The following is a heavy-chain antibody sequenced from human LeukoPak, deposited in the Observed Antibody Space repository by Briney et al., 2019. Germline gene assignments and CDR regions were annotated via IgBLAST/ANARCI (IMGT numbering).Heavy chain of an antibody. V-gene: IGHV4-4*07. CDR2: IYTSAST. J-gene: IGHJ3*02. D-gene: IGHD5-24*01. Sequence: PSETLSLTCTVSGDSVSGHYWSWIRQAPGKGLECIGRIYTSASTNYNPSLKSRVTLSVDASKSQFSLRLSSLTAADTAVYYCARGRYCSATICSGGDAFDIWGQGTVVTVSS. CDR3: ARGRYCSATICSGGDAFDI. CDR1: GDSVSGHY.